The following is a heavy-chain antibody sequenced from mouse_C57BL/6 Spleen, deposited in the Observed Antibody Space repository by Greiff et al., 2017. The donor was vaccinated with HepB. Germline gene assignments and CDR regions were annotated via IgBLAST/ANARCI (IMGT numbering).Heavy chain of an antibody. J-gene: IGHJ4*01. D-gene: IGHD1-1*01. CDR2: IDPSDSYT. V-gene: IGHV1-69*01. Sequence: QVQLQQPGAELVMPGASVKLSCKASGYTFTSYWMHWVKQRPGQGLEWIGEIDPSDSYTNYNQKFKGKSTLTVDKSSSTAYMQLSSLTSEDPAVYYCARGIYYSSSIGDYYAMDYWGQGTSVTVSS. CDR1: GYTFTSYW. CDR3: ARGIYYSSSIGDYYAMDY.